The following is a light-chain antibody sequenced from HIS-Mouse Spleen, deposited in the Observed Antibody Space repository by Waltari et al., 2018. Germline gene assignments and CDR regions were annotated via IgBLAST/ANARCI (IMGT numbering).Light chain of an antibody. V-gene: IGLV3-10*01. Sequence: YELTQPPSVSVSPGQTARITCAGDALPKKYAYWYQQKSGQAPVLVIYEDSKRPSGIPERFSGSSSGTMATLTISGAQVEDEADYYCYSTDSSGNHRVFGGGTKLTVL. CDR2: EDS. CDR3: YSTDSSGNHRV. CDR1: ALPKKY. J-gene: IGLJ2*01.